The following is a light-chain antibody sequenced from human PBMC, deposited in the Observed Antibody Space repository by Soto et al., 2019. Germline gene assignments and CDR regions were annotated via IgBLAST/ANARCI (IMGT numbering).Light chain of an antibody. CDR3: QQYSYSPRT. J-gene: IGKJ4*01. V-gene: IGKV3-20*01. Sequence: EIVLTQSPGTLSLSPGERATLSCRASQSVSSNYLAWYQQKPGQAPRLLIYGASSRATGIPDRFSGSGSGTDLTLTISRLEPEDFAVYYCQQYSYSPRTFGGGTKVDIK. CDR1: QSVSSNY. CDR2: GAS.